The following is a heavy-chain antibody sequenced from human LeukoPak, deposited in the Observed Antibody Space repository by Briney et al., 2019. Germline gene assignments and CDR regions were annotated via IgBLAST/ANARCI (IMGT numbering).Heavy chain of an antibody. CDR2: INHSGST. D-gene: IGHD5-12*01. V-gene: IGHV4-34*01. CDR3: ARGPLGATHAY. Sequence: SETLSLTCAVYGGSFSGYYWSWIRQPPGKGLEWSGEINHSGSTNYNPSLKSRVTISVDTSKNQFSLKLSSVTAADTAVYYCARGPLGATHAYWGQGTLVTVSS. J-gene: IGHJ4*02. CDR1: GGSFSGYY.